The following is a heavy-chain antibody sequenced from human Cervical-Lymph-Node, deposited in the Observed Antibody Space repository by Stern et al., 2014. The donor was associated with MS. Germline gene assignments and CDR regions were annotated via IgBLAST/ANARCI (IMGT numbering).Heavy chain of an antibody. CDR2: IYYSGST. Sequence: VQLQESGPGLVKPSQTLSLTCSVSGGSISSGGYYWSWIRQHPGKGLEWIGYIYYSGSTYSNPSLKSRVTISVDASKNQFSLKLISVTAADTAVYYCARGGASFSDIWGQGTMVTVSS. J-gene: IGHJ3*02. CDR1: GGSISSGGYY. CDR3: ARGGASFSDI. V-gene: IGHV4-31*03. D-gene: IGHD3-16*01.